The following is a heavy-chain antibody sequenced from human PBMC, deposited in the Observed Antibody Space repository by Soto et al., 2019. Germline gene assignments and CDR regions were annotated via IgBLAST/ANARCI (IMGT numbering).Heavy chain of an antibody. V-gene: IGHV3-21*01. J-gene: IGHJ6*02. CDR1: GFTFSSYS. D-gene: IGHD5-12*01. Sequence: PGGSLRLSCAASGFTFSSYSMNWVRQAPGKGLEWVSSISSSSSYIYYADSVKGRFTISRDNAKNSLYLQMNSLRAEDTAVYYCARDMGVATIYYYYYYYGMDVWGQGTTVTVSS. CDR3: ARDMGVATIYYYYYYYGMDV. CDR2: ISSSSSYI.